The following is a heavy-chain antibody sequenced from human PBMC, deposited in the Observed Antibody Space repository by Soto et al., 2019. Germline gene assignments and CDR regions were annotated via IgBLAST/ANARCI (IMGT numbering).Heavy chain of an antibody. Sequence: SVKVSCKASGGSFSSYAIIWVRQAPGQGLEWMGGIIPIFGTANYAQKFQGRVTITADESTSTAYMELSSLRSEDTAVYYCARATDGYNSGPNFDYWGQGTLVTVSS. V-gene: IGHV1-69*01. D-gene: IGHD5-12*01. CDR1: GGSFSSYA. CDR3: ARATDGYNSGPNFDY. CDR2: IIPIFGTA. J-gene: IGHJ4*02.